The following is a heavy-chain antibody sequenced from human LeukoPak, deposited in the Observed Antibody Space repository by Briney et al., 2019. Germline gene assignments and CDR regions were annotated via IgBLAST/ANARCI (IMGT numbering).Heavy chain of an antibody. V-gene: IGHV3-7*03. D-gene: IGHD3-3*01. J-gene: IGHJ4*02. CDR1: GFTFSTYW. CDR3: AKEGFLEWSQIDY. Sequence: GGSLRLSCAASGFTFSTYWMSWVRQAPGKGLEWVANIKQDGSEKYYVDSVKGRFTISRDNSKNTLYLQMNSLRAEDTAVYYCAKEGFLEWSQIDYWGQGTLVTVSS. CDR2: IKQDGSEK.